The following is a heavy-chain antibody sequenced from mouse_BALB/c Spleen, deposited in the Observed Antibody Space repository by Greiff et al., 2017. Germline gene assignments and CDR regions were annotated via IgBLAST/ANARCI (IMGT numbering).Heavy chain of an antibody. CDR2: ISDGGSYT. V-gene: IGHV5-4*02. CDR3: ARGVVTTGEYAMDY. Sequence: DVKLVESGGGLVKPGGSLKLSCAASGFTFSDYYMYWVRQTPEKRLEWVATISDGGSYTYYPDSVKGRFTISRDNAKNNLYLQMSSLKSEDTAMYYCARGVVTTGEYAMDYWGQGTSVTVSS. J-gene: IGHJ4*01. D-gene: IGHD2-1*01. CDR1: GFTFSDYY.